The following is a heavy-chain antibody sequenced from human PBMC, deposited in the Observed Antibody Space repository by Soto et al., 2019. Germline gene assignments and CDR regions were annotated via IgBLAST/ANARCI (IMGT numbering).Heavy chain of an antibody. CDR3: ARSVFWSGYPSFDY. CDR2: IYHSGST. D-gene: IGHD3-3*01. V-gene: IGHV4-30-2*01. J-gene: IGHJ4*02. Sequence: TSEPLSLTCAVSDGSISSGGYPRSWIRQPPGKGLEWIGYIYHSGSTYYNPSLKSRVTISVDRSKNQFSLKLSSVTAADTAVYYCARSVFWSGYPSFDYWGQGTLVTVSS. CDR1: DGSISSGGYP.